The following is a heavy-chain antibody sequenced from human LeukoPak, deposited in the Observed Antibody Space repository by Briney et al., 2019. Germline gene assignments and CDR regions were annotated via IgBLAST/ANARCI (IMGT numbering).Heavy chain of an antibody. J-gene: IGHJ4*02. Sequence: GLEWIEEINHSGSTNYNPSLKSRVTISVDTSKNQFSLKLSSVTAADTAVYYCARGIRFFDYWGQGTLVTVSS. D-gene: IGHD3-3*01. CDR2: INHSGST. V-gene: IGHV4-34*01. CDR3: ARGIRFFDY.